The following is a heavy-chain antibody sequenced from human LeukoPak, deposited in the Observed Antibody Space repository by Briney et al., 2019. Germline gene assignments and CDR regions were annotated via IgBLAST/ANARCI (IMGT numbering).Heavy chain of an antibody. CDR1: GYTFTSYG. V-gene: IGHV1-18*01. CDR3: ARDLKRGYSSGRYSWGTGSSNDF. Sequence: GASVKVSCKASGYTFTSYGISWVRQAPGQGLEWMGWISPYNSNTYYAQNLQGRVTMTTDTSTSTTYMKLRSLRSDDTAVYYCARDLKRGYSSGRYSWGTGSSNDFWGQGTLVTVSS. J-gene: IGHJ4*02. D-gene: IGHD6-19*01. CDR2: ISPYNSNT.